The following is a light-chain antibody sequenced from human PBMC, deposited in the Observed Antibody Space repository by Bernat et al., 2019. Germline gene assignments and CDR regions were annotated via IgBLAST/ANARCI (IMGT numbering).Light chain of an antibody. CDR3: CSYTTTSTRV. J-gene: IGLJ3*02. CDR1: RSDVGAYES. Sequence: QSALTQPASVSGSPGQSITISCTGTRSDVGAYESVSWYQQHPGKAPKLIIYDVRSRPSGISNRFSGSKSGNTASLTIPALQPEDEADYYCCSYTTTSTRVFGGGTKLTVL. V-gene: IGLV2-14*03. CDR2: DVR.